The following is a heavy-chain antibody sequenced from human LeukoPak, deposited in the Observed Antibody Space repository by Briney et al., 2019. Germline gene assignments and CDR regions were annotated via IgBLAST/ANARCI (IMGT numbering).Heavy chain of an antibody. CDR2: LKNNGDNI. CDR1: GFIFGHHA. CDR3: VKDRGGLARDFDQ. J-gene: IGHJ4*02. Sequence: GGSLRLSCSASGFIFGHHAMHWVRQAPGKGLEYVSSLKNNGDNIYYTDSVKGGFTISRDNSRNTLYLQLSSLRPEDTAVYYCVKDRGGLARDFDQWGQGTLVTVSS. D-gene: IGHD3-10*01. V-gene: IGHV3-64D*06.